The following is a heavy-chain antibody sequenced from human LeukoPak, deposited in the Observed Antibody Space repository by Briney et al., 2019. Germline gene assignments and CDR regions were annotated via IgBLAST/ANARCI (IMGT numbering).Heavy chain of an antibody. CDR2: ISGSGGST. CDR3: ARDPPGDY. J-gene: IGHJ4*02. Sequence: GGXXRLSCAASGFTFSSYAMSWVRQAPGKGLEWVSAISGSGGSTYYADSVKGRFTISRDNAKNSLYLQMDSLRAEDTAVYYCARDPPGDYWGQGTLVTVSS. CDR1: GFTFSSYA. V-gene: IGHV3-23*01.